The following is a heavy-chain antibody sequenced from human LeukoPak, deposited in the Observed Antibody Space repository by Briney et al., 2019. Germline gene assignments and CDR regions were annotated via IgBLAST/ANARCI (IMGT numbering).Heavy chain of an antibody. D-gene: IGHD6-6*01. CDR2: IKEDGTVK. Sequence: GGSLRLSCAASGFTFSNYWMRWVRQAPGKGMAWVANIKEDGTVKYYVDSVKGRFTISRDNAKNSLYLQMNSLRAEDTAVYYCARIGYSSSSNDYWGQGTLVTVSS. CDR1: GFTFSNYW. J-gene: IGHJ4*02. CDR3: ARIGYSSSSNDY. V-gene: IGHV3-7*01.